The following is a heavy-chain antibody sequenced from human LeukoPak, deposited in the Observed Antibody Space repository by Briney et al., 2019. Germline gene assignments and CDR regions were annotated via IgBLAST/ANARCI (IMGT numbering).Heavy chain of an antibody. J-gene: IGHJ5*02. CDR3: AGQYSSSSGFDP. D-gene: IGHD6-6*01. Sequence: ASVKVSCKASGHTFTSYDINWVRQATGQGLEWMGWMNPNSGNTGYAQKFQGRVTMTRNTSISTAYMELSSLRSEDTAVYYCAGQYSSSSGFDPWGQGTLVTVSS. CDR2: MNPNSGNT. CDR1: GHTFTSYD. V-gene: IGHV1-8*01.